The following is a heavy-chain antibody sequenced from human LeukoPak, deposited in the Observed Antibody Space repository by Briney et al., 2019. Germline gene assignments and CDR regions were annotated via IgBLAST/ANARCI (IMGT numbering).Heavy chain of an antibody. CDR3: GRDPEDYGSGTPWGYMDV. Sequence: SVKVPCKASGYTFTIYYMHWVRQAPGQGLELKGGIILIFGTANYAQKFQGRVTITADEATSTAYMELSSLRSEDTAVYYCGRDPEDYGSGTPWGYMDVWGKGTTVTISS. CDR2: IILIFGTA. V-gene: IGHV1-69*13. CDR1: GYTFTIYY. J-gene: IGHJ6*03. D-gene: IGHD3-10*01.